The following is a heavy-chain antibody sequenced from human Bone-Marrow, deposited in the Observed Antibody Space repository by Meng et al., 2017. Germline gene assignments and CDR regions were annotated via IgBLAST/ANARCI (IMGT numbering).Heavy chain of an antibody. D-gene: IGHD4-23*01. J-gene: IGHJ6*02. CDR1: GGSISSYY. CDR3: ARDDDGGNSPYYYGMDV. V-gene: IGHV4-59*01. CDR2: IYYSGST. Sequence: SETLSLTCTVSGGSISSYYWSWIRQPPGKGLEWIGYIYYSGSTNYNPSLKSRVTISVDTSKNQFSLKLSSVTAADTAVYYCARDDDGGNSPYYYGMDVWGQGTTVTVSS.